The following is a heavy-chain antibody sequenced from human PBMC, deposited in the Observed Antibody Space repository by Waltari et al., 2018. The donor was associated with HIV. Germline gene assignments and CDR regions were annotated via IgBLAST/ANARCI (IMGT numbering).Heavy chain of an antibody. D-gene: IGHD2-15*01. CDR3: ARDRFCNGNGCSPSDAFDV. Sequence: QLRLQESGSGLLKPSQTLSLTCNVSGGPVGRRGFSRSWIRQSPCKGLEWIGYSYYTGSTYYNPSLKSRVNISLDRSKNQFSLRLSYVSAADTAVYYCARDRFCNGNGCSPSDAFDVWGQGRMVTVSS. CDR1: GGPVGRRGFS. V-gene: IGHV4-30-2*06. CDR2: SYYTGST. J-gene: IGHJ3*01.